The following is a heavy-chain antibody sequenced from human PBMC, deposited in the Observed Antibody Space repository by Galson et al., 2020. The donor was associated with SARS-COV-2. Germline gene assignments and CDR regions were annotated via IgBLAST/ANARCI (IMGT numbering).Heavy chain of an antibody. D-gene: IGHD3-22*01. CDR3: ARSDYYGSGGYRHFDY. CDR2: IYWNDDK. Sequence: SGPTLVKPTQTLTLTCTFSGFSLSNYGVAVGWIRQPPEKALECLALIYWNDDKLYIPSLESRLSVTKDTSKNQVMITLTNVDPVDTATYQCARSDYYGSGGYRHFDYWGRGALVTGSS. J-gene: IGHJ4*02. CDR1: GFSLSNYGVA. V-gene: IGHV2-5*01.